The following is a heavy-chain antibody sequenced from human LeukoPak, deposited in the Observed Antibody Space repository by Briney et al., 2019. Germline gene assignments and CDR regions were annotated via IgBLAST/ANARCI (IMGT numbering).Heavy chain of an antibody. CDR2: ISSNGGST. Sequence: PGGSLRLSCAASGFTFSSYAMHWVRQAPGKGLEYVSAISSNGGSTYYANSVKGRFTISRDNSKNTLYLQMGSLRAEDTALYYCAKARAIYYYYMDVWGKGTTVTVSS. CDR3: AKARAIYYYYMDV. CDR1: GFTFSSYA. V-gene: IGHV3-64*01. J-gene: IGHJ6*03.